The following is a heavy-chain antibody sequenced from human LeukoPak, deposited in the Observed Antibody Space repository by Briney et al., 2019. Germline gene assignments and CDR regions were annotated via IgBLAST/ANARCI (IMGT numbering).Heavy chain of an antibody. CDR1: GGSFSGYY. V-gene: IGHV4-34*01. Sequence: SETLSLTCAVYGGSFSGYYWSWIRQPPGKGLEWIGEINHSGSTSYNPSLKSRVTISVDTSKNQFSLKLSSVTAADTAVYYCARTRGYCSSTSCRNFDYWGQGTLVTVSS. D-gene: IGHD2-2*01. CDR2: INHSGST. J-gene: IGHJ4*02. CDR3: ARTRGYCSSTSCRNFDY.